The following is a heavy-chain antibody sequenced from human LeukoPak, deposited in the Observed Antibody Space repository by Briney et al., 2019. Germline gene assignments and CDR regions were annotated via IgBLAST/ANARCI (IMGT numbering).Heavy chain of an antibody. J-gene: IGHJ4*02. D-gene: IGHD6-19*01. CDR2: INHSGST. CDR3: ASSPGSSGWRLFDY. CDR1: GGSFSGYY. V-gene: IGHV4-34*01. Sequence: PSETLSLTCAVYGGSFSGYYWSWIRQPPGKGLEWIGEINHSGSTNYNPSLKSRVTISVDTSKNQFSLKLSSVTAADTAVYYCASSPGSSGWRLFDYWGQGTLVTVSS.